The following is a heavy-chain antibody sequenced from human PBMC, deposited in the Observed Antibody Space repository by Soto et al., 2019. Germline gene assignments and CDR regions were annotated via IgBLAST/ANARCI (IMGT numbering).Heavy chain of an antibody. V-gene: IGHV3-30*18. J-gene: IGHJ4*02. CDR1: GFTFSSYG. Sequence: GGSLRLSCAASGFTFSSYGMHWVRQAPGKGLEWVAVISYDGSNKYYADSVKGRFTIPRDNSKNTLYLQMNSLRAEDTAVYYCAKGRDSFGYWGQGTLVTVSS. CDR2: ISYDGSNK. CDR3: AKGRDSFGY.